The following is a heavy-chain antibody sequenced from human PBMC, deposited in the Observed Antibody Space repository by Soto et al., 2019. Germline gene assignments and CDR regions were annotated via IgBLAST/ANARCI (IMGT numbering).Heavy chain of an antibody. Sequence: QVQLQESGPGLVKPSETLSLTCTVSGGSISPNYWSWIRQPPGKGLEWIGYIYFGGTTMDNPSLKSRVTISVYTSKNQFSLQLTSVTASDTAVYYCARLGGYFQALDSWCPGTLVTVSS. J-gene: IGHJ4*02. V-gene: IGHV4-59*08. D-gene: IGHD3-22*01. CDR1: GGSISPNY. CDR3: ARLGGYFQALDS. CDR2: IYFGGTT.